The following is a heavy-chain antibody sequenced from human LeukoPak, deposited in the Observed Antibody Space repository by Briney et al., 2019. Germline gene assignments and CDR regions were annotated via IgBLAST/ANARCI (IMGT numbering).Heavy chain of an antibody. J-gene: IGHJ4*02. D-gene: IGHD2-15*01. V-gene: IGHV1-69*13. CDR3: AREGGYCSGGSCYSDY. CDR1: GYTFTNYY. CDR2: IIPIFGTA. Sequence: SVKVSCKASGYTFTNYYVHWVRQAPGQGLEWMGGIIPIFGTANYAQEFQGRVTITADESTSTAYMELSSLRSEDTAVYYCAREGGYCSGGSCYSDYWGQGTLVTVSS.